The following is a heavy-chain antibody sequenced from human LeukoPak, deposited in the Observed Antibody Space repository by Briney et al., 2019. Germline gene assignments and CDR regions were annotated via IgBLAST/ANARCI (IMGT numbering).Heavy chain of an antibody. CDR1: GFTFSSYS. D-gene: IGHD3-9*01. V-gene: IGHV3-21*04. J-gene: IGHJ4*02. Sequence: GSLRLSCAASGFTFSSYSMNWVRQAPGKGLEWVSSISSSSSYIYYADSVKGRFTISRDNSKNTLYLQMNSLRAEDTALYYCAKATGYYSGLDYWGQGTLVTVSS. CDR2: ISSSSSYI. CDR3: AKATGYYSGLDY.